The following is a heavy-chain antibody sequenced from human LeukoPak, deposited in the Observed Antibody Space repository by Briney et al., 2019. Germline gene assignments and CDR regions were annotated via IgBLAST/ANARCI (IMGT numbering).Heavy chain of an antibody. CDR1: GFTFSSYA. D-gene: IGHD5-24*01. CDR2: ISASGGST. J-gene: IGHJ4*02. CDR3: AKDARRDGYSFDY. Sequence: GGSLRLSCAASGFTFSSYAMNWVRQAPGKGLQWVSGISASGGSTNYADSVKGRFTISRDNSNNTLYLQMNSLRAEDTALYYCAKDARRDGYSFDYWGQGTLVTVSS. V-gene: IGHV3-23*01.